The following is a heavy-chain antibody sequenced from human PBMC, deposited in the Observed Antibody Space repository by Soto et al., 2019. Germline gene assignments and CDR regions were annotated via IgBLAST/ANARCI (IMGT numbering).Heavy chain of an antibody. CDR2: IYYSGST. D-gene: IGHD1-26*01. J-gene: IGHJ4*02. Sequence: SETLSLTCTVSGDTIRSYYWTWIRQPPGKGLELIGYIYYSGSTRYNPSLKSRVTISVDMSKNQFSLKLSSVIAADTAVYYCARAPRSGDCFEYWGQGTLVTVSS. CDR1: GDTIRSYY. CDR3: ARAPRSGDCFEY. V-gene: IGHV4-59*01.